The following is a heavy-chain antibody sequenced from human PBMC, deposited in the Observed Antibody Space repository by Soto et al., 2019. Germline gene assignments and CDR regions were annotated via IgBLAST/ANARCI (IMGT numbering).Heavy chain of an antibody. J-gene: IGHJ4*02. Sequence: GGSLRLSCTASGFTFGDYAMSWVRQAPGKGLEWVGFIRGKAYGGTTEYAASVKGRFTISRDDPKSIAYLQMNSLKTEDTAVYYCTRLRDDYGDYVDYWGQGTLVTVSS. D-gene: IGHD4-17*01. CDR1: GFTFGDYA. CDR2: IRGKAYGGTT. CDR3: TRLRDDYGDYVDY. V-gene: IGHV3-49*04.